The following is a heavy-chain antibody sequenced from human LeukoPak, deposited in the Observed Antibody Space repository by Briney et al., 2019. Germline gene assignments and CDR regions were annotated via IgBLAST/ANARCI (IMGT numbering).Heavy chain of an antibody. CDR2: IDHTGSI. CDR1: AGSFTGDY. CDR3: ARGGYGPGSHYRY. V-gene: IGHV4-34*01. Sequence: PSGTLCLTCAVNAGSFTGDYGSWSPQPPGKGLEWIREIDHTGSISYKPSLRSRVTISVDTFKNQFSLNLRSVTAADRAIYYCARGGYGPGSHYRYWGQGTLVTVSS. D-gene: IGHD3-10*01. J-gene: IGHJ4*02.